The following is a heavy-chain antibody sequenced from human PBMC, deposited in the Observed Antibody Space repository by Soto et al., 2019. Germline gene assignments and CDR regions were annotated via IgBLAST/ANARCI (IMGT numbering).Heavy chain of an antibody. CDR1: GFKFSYYG. D-gene: IGHD3-16*01. J-gene: IGHJ6*03. CDR3: ARGTSHFYYDMDV. V-gene: IGHV3-33*01. Sequence: QVQLVESGGGVVQPGTSLRLSCTASGFKFSYYGMHWVRQGPGKGLEWVAVIWYDGGRDYYSDSVEGRFTISRDNFKNTVYLEMNSLRVEDTAVYYCARGTSHFYYDMDVWGEGTTVTVSS. CDR2: IWYDGGRD.